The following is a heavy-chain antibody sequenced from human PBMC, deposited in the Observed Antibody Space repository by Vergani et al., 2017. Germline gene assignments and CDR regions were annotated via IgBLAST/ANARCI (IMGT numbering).Heavy chain of an antibody. D-gene: IGHD4-17*01. V-gene: IGHV3-48*01. CDR2: ISSSSSTI. J-gene: IGHJ4*02. CDR1: GFTFSSYS. Sequence: VQLVESGGGVVQPGRSLRLSCAASGFTFSSYSMNWVRQAPGKGLEWVSYISSSSSTIYYADSVKGRFTISRDNAKNSLYLQMNSLRAEDTAVYYCARTSPYGDYDYWGQGTLVTVSS. CDR3: ARTSPYGDYDY.